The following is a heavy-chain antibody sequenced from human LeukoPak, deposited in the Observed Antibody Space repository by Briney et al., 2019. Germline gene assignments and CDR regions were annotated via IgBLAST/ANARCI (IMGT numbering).Heavy chain of an antibody. D-gene: IGHD3-22*01. CDR2: IKQDGSEK. CDR1: GFIFSNYW. V-gene: IGHV3-7*03. Sequence: GGSLRLSCAVSGFIFSNYWMSWVRQAPGKGLEWVANIKQDGSEKYYVDSVEGRFTISRDNAKNSLYLQMNSLRAEDTAVYYCARFPMTFDFWGQGTLVTVSS. CDR3: ARFPMTFDF. J-gene: IGHJ4*02.